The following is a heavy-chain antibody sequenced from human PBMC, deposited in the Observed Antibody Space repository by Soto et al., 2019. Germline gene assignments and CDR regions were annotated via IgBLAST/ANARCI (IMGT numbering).Heavy chain of an antibody. J-gene: IGHJ3*02. CDR3: ARGVYASYAFDI. Sequence: GGSLRLSCAASGFTFSSYAMHWVRQAPGKGLEYVSAISSNGGSTYYANSVKGRFTISRDNSKNTLYLQMGSLRAEDMAVYYCARGVYASYAFDIWGQGTMVTVSS. D-gene: IGHD2-8*01. CDR1: GFTFSSYA. CDR2: ISSNGGST. V-gene: IGHV3-64*01.